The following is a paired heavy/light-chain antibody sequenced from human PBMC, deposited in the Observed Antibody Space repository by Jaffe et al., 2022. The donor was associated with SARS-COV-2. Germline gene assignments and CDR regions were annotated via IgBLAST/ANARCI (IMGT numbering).Heavy chain of an antibody. V-gene: IGHV5-51*01. D-gene: IGHD2-15*01. CDR1: GYSFTNYW. CDR3: ATGRYCNRGSCYFDY. Sequence: EVQLVQSGAEVKKPGESLKISCAGSGYSFTNYWFGWVREMPGKGLEWMGIIYPGDSDTRYSPSFRGQVTISADKSISTAYLQWSSLKASDTARYYCATGRYCNRGSCYFDYWGQGTLVTVSS. CDR2: IYPGDSDT. J-gene: IGHJ4*02.
Light chain of an antibody. J-gene: IGKJ1*01. CDR3: QQYNNWPGWT. CDR2: GAS. CDR1: QSVSST. V-gene: IGKV3-15*01. Sequence: EIVMTQSPATLSVSPGERATLSCRASQSVSSTLAWYQQKPGQAPRLLIYGASTRATGIPARFSGSGSGTEFTLTISSLQSEDFAVYYCQQYNNWPGWTFGQGTKVEIK.